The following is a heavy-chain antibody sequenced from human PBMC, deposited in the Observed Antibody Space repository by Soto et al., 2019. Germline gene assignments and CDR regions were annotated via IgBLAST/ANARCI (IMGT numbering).Heavy chain of an antibody. D-gene: IGHD6-6*01. CDR1: GYTFTSYD. V-gene: IGHV1-8*01. CDR2: MNPNSGNT. Sequence: QVQLVQSGAEVKKPGASVKVSCKASGYTFTSYDINWVRQATGQGLEWMGWMNPNSGNTGYAQKFQGRVTMTRNTSIGTAYMELSSLRSEDTAVYYCAAWGIAARPGGDYYYGMDVWGQGTTVTVSS. J-gene: IGHJ6*02. CDR3: AAWGIAARPGGDYYYGMDV.